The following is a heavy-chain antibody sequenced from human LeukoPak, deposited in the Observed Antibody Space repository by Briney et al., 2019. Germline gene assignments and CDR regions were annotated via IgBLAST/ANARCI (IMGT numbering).Heavy chain of an antibody. J-gene: IGHJ4*02. CDR1: GNTFTGYY. V-gene: IGHV1-2*02. CDR2: INPNSGDT. D-gene: IGHD3-16*01. CDR3: ARDKVAGVGALDY. Sequence: VASVKVSCKASGNTFTGYYIYWVRQAPGQGLEWMGRINPNSGDTNYAQKFQGRVTMTRDTSISTAYMELSRLRSDDTAVYYCARDKVAGVGALDYWGQGTLVTVSS.